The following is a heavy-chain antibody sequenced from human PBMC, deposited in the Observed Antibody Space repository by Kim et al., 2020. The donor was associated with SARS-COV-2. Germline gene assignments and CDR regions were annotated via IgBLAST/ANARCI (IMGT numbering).Heavy chain of an antibody. J-gene: IGHJ6*02. CDR3: AESGAEYGMDV. CDR1: GNTFTSYA. D-gene: IGHD5-12*01. Sequence: ASVKVSCKASGNTFTSYALNWVRQAPGQGLEWMGWINTNNGNPTYAQGFTGRFVFSLDTSVSTAYLQISSLKAEDTAVYFCAESGAEYGMDVWGQGTTVT. CDR2: INTNNGNP. V-gene: IGHV7-4-1*02.